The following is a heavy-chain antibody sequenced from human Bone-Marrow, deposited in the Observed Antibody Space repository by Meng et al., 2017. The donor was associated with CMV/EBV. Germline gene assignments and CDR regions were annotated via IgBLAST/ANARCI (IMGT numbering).Heavy chain of an antibody. CDR3: ARTGGDIVVVPAGIADAFDI. J-gene: IGHJ3*02. CDR1: GDSVSTNSAA. V-gene: IGHV6-1*01. D-gene: IGHD2-2*01. CDR2: TYYRSKWYN. Sequence: SQTLSLTCAISGDSVSTNSAAWNWIRQSPSRGLEWLGRTYYRSKWYNDYAVSVKSRITINPDTSKNQFSLQLNSVTPEDTAVYYCARTGGDIVVVPAGIADAFDIWGQGTRVTVSS.